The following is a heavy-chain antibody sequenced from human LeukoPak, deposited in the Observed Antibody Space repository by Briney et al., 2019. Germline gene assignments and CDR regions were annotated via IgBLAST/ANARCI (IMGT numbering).Heavy chain of an antibody. CDR2: IIPIFGTA. J-gene: IGHJ6*03. Sequence: GASVKVSCKASGYTFTSYGISWVRQAPGQGLEWMEGIIPIFGTANYAQKFQGRVTITTDESTSTAYMELSSLRSEDTAVYYCARDGTNLYMDVWGKGTTVTVSS. CDR1: GYTFTSYG. CDR3: ARDGTNLYMDV. V-gene: IGHV1-69*05. D-gene: IGHD1-1*01.